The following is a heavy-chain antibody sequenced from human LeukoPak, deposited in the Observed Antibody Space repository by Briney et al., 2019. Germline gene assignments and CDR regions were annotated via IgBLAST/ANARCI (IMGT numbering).Heavy chain of an antibody. Sequence: GGSLRLSCAASGFTFSSYSMNWVRQAPGKGLEWVSYISSSSSTIYYADSVKGRFTISRDNAKNSLYLQMNSLRAEDTAVYYCARGHLDSYGYYWGQGTLVTVSS. J-gene: IGHJ4*02. CDR1: GFTFSSYS. CDR2: ISSSSSTI. D-gene: IGHD5-18*01. V-gene: IGHV3-48*04. CDR3: ARGHLDSYGYY.